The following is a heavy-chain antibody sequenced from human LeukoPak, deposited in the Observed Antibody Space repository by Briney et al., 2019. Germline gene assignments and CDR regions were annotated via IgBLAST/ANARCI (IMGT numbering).Heavy chain of an antibody. J-gene: IGHJ4*02. Sequence: GESLKISCQGSGYSFTNYWIGWVRQLPGKGLEWMGIIYPGDSDTSYDPSFQGQVTISADKSITTAYLQWSSLKASDTAMYYYARRPKYKSGCHFDYWGQGTLVTVSS. V-gene: IGHV5-51*01. CDR3: ARRPKYKSGCHFDY. CDR1: GYSFTNYW. D-gene: IGHD3-22*01. CDR2: IYPGDSDT.